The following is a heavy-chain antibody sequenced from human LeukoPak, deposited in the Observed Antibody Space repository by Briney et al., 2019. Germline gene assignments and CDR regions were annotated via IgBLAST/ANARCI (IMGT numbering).Heavy chain of an antibody. CDR3: ARHSRGWGIDY. J-gene: IGHJ4*02. V-gene: IGHV4-59*08. Sequence: SETLSLTCTGCHSSISCYYWGWIRQPPGKEMDWIGYISYNGNTNYNPSLRSGGTISLHRSKNQLSLRRTAVTAADTAVYYGARHSRGWGIDYWGQGTLVTVSS. CDR2: ISYNGNT. CDR1: HSSISCYY. D-gene: IGHD3-16*01.